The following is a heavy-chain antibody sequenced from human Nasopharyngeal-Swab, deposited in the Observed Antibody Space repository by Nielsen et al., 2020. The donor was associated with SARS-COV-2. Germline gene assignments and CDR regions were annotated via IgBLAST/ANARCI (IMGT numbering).Heavy chain of an antibody. CDR1: GGSISSYY. CDR3: ARGTTSLAGYYYYGMDV. Sequence: SETLSLTCTVSGGSISSYYWSWFRQPPGKGLEWIGYIYYSGRTNYNPSLKSRVTISVDTSKNQFCLKLSSVTAADTAVYYCARGTTSLAGYYYYGMDVWGQGTTVTVSS. J-gene: IGHJ6*02. D-gene: IGHD1-1*01. CDR2: IYYSGRT. V-gene: IGHV4-59*01.